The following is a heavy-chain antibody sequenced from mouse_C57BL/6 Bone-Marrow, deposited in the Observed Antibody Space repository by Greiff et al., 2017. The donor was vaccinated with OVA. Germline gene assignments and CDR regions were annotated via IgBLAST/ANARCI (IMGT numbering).Heavy chain of an antibody. J-gene: IGHJ4*01. V-gene: IGHV1-75*01. CDR2: IFPGSGST. CDR3: ARSIYYGNPGYAMDY. D-gene: IGHD2-1*01. CDR1: GYTFTDYY. Sequence: VQLQESGPELVKPGASVKISCKASGYTFTDYYINWVKQRPGQGLEWIGWIFPGSGSTYYNEKVKGKATLTVDKSSSTAYMLLSSLTSEDSAVYFCARSIYYGNPGYAMDYWGQGTSVTVSS.